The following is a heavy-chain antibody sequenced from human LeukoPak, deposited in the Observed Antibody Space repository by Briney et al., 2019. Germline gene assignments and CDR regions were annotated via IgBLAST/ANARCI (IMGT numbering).Heavy chain of an antibody. J-gene: IGHJ5*02. V-gene: IGHV1-8*01. D-gene: IGHD3-16*02. Sequence: ASVKVSCKASGYTFTSYDINWVRQATGQGLEWMGWMNPNSGNTGSAQRFQGRITMTRDTSISTAYMELSSLRSEDTAVYYCARGPLVRHPSSFDPWGQGTLVTVSS. CDR3: ARGPLVRHPSSFDP. CDR1: GYTFTSYD. CDR2: MNPNSGNT.